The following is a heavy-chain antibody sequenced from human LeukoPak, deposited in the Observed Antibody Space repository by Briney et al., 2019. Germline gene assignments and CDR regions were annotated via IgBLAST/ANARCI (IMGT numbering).Heavy chain of an antibody. CDR2: ISVSGTTI. D-gene: IGHD3-22*01. CDR3: ARGSPWGYYDSSGYCFDY. CDR1: GFTFGSYS. V-gene: IGHV3-48*01. J-gene: IGHJ4*02. Sequence: QSGGSLRLSCAASGFTFGSYSMNWVRQAPGQGLEWVSFISVSGTTIHYADSVKGRFTLSRDNAKASLYLQMNSLRAEDTAVYYCARGSPWGYYDSSGYCFDYWGQGTLVTVSS.